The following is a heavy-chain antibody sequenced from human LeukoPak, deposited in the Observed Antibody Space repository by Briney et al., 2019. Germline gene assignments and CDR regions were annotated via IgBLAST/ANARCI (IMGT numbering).Heavy chain of an antibody. Sequence: GGSLRLSCAASGFTFSSYGMHWVRQAPGKGLEWVAVIWCDGSNKYYADSVKGRFTISRDNSKNTLYLQMNSLRAEDTAVYYCAKDLESSSSDAFDIWGQGTMVTVSS. D-gene: IGHD6-6*01. CDR1: GFTFSSYG. CDR2: IWCDGSNK. CDR3: AKDLESSSSDAFDI. V-gene: IGHV3-33*06. J-gene: IGHJ3*02.